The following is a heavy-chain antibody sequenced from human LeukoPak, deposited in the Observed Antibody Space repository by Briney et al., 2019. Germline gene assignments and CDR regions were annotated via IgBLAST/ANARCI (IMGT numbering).Heavy chain of an antibody. D-gene: IGHD3-22*01. CDR1: GFTFSSYW. V-gene: IGHV3-7*01. CDR2: IKQDGSEK. Sequence: PGGSLRLSCAASGFTFSSYWMSWVRQAPGKGLEWVVNIKQDGSEKYYVDSVKGRFTISRDNAKNSLYLQMNSLRAEDTAVYYCARERSSGYLDYWGQGTLVTVSS. CDR3: ARERSSGYLDY. J-gene: IGHJ4*02.